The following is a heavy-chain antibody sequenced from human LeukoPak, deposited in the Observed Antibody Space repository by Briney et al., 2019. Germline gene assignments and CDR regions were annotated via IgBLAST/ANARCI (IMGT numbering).Heavy chain of an antibody. Sequence: PGGSLRLSCAGSGLTVSSDYMSWVRQAPGKGLEWVSAIYSGGGTYYADPVKGRFTISRDNPRTTVNLQMNSLSAEDTAVYYCARATTLGYYYGLDVWGQGTTVTVSS. J-gene: IGHJ6*02. CDR3: ARATTLGYYYGLDV. D-gene: IGHD3-16*01. CDR2: IYSGGGT. V-gene: IGHV3-66*01. CDR1: GLTVSSDY.